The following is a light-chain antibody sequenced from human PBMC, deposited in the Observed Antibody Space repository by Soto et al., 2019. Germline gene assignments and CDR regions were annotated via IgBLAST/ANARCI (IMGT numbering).Light chain of an antibody. V-gene: IGKV2-28*01. CDR1: QSLLHSNGYNY. CDR3: MQALQTPRT. Sequence: DIVMTQSPLSLPVTPGEPASISCRSSQSLLHSNGYNYLDWYLQKPGQSPQLLIYLGSNRASGVPDRFSGSGSGTDFTLKISRVEAEDVGVYYCMQALQTPRTFCHGTKVEIK. CDR2: LGS. J-gene: IGKJ1*01.